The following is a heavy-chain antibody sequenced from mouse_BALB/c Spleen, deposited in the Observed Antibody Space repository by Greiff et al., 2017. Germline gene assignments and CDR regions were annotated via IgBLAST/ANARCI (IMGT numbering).Heavy chain of an antibody. J-gene: IGHJ2*01. CDR1: GYTFTDYN. CDR2: IYPYNGGT. V-gene: IGHV1S29*02. Sequence: VQLQQSGPELVKPGASVKISCKASGYTFTDYNMHWVKQSHGKSLEWIGYIYPYNGGTGYNQKFKSKATLTVDNSSSTAYMELRSLTSEDSAVYYCVRSYDGYYLDYWGQGTTLTVSS. D-gene: IGHD2-3*01. CDR3: VRSYDGYYLDY.